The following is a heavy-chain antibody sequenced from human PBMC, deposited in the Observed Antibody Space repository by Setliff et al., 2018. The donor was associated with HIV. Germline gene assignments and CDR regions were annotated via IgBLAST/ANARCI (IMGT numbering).Heavy chain of an antibody. V-gene: IGHV4-59*01. Sequence: SETLSLTCTVSGGSISSYYWSWIRQPPGKGLEWIGHIYYSGTTNYNPSLKSRVTISVDTSKNQFSLKLSSVTAADTAVYYCARGPRPVDVDYYYMDVRGKGTTVTVSS. CDR2: IYYSGTT. J-gene: IGHJ6*03. CDR3: ARGPRPVDVDYYYMDV. CDR1: GGSISSYY.